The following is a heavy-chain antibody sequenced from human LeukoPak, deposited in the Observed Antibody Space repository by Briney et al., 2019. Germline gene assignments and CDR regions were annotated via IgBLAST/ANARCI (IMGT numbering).Heavy chain of an antibody. CDR2: VKGDGSST. Sequence: GGSLRLSCAASGFTFSGKWMHWVRQAPGKGLVWVSRVKGDGSSTTYADSVKGRFTISRDNAKNTLHLQMDSLRAEDTAVYYCARSDWLDSWGQGTLVIVSS. V-gene: IGHV3-74*03. CDR1: GFTFSGKW. J-gene: IGHJ5*01. CDR3: ARSDWLDS.